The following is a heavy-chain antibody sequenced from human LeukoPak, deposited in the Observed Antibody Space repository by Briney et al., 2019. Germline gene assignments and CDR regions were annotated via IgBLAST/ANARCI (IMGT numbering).Heavy chain of an antibody. CDR1: GYTFTGYY. V-gene: IGHV1-2*02. CDR3: ARDVGTDYYGSGSYYWFDS. CDR2: INPNSGGT. Sequence: ASVKVSCKASGYTFTGYYMHWVRQAPGQGLEWMGWINPNSGGTNYAQKFQGRVTMTRDTSISTAYMELSRLRSDDTAVYYCARDVGTDYYGSGSYYWFDSWGQGTLVTVSS. J-gene: IGHJ5*01. D-gene: IGHD3-10*01.